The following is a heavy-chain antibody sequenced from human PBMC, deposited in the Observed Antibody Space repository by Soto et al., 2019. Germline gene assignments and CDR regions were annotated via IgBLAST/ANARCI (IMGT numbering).Heavy chain of an antibody. V-gene: IGHV3-66*01. Sequence: GGSLRLSCAASGFTVSSNYMSWVRQAPGKGLEWVSVIYSGGSTYYADSVKGRFTISRDNSKNTLYLQMNSLRAEDTAVYYCARDSDAGIAVAGGLDYWGQGTLVTVSS. J-gene: IGHJ4*02. CDR2: IYSGGST. CDR3: ARDSDAGIAVAGGLDY. D-gene: IGHD6-19*01. CDR1: GFTVSSNY.